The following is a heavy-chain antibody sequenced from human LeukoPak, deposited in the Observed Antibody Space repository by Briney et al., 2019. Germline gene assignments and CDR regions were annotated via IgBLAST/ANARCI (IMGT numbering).Heavy chain of an antibody. J-gene: IGHJ4*02. Sequence: GGSLRLSCAASGFTFSNYAMSWVRQAPGKGLEWVSSISGGGGSTYSADSVKGRFTISRDNSRKTLYVQMNSLRAEATAVYYCVKGRYSSSQYLGDDWGQGTLVTVSS. CDR3: VKGRYSSSQYLGDD. D-gene: IGHD6-19*01. CDR1: GFTFSNYA. CDR2: ISGGGGST. V-gene: IGHV3-23*01.